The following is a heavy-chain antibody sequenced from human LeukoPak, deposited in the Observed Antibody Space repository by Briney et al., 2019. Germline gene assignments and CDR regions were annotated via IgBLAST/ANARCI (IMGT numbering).Heavy chain of an antibody. CDR1: GFTFSRYS. D-gene: IGHD7-27*01. Sequence: PGGSLRLSCAASGFTFSRYSVNWVRQATGKGLEWLSYISGRSNNISYADSVKGRFAVSRDNAKNSLYLQMDSLRADDEAVFYCARGGTGDGNYFDNWGQGTLVTVSS. CDR3: ARGGTGDGNYFDN. V-gene: IGHV3-48*01. J-gene: IGHJ4*02. CDR2: ISGRSNNI.